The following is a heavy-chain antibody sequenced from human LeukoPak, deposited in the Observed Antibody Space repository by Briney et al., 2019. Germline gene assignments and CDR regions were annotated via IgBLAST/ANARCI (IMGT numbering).Heavy chain of an antibody. D-gene: IGHD3-22*01. Sequence: GGSLRLSCAASGFTFSSYSMNWVRQAPGKGLEWVSYISSSSSTIYYADSVKGRFTISRDNAKNSLYLQMNSLRSEDTAVYYCASETSSGYIYWGQGTLVTVSS. J-gene: IGHJ4*02. CDR3: ASETSSGYIY. CDR2: ISSSSSTI. V-gene: IGHV3-48*01. CDR1: GFTFSSYS.